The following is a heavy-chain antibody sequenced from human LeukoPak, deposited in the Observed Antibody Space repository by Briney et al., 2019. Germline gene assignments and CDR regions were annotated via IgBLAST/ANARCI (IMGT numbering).Heavy chain of an antibody. V-gene: IGHV1-18*01. J-gene: IGHJ4*02. D-gene: IGHD3-3*01. CDR2: ISAYTGNT. Sequence: ASVKVSCKASGYTFINYGISWVRQAPGQGLEWMGWISAYTGNTNYAQKFQGRVTMTTDTSASTAYMELRSLRSDDTAVFYCVRGRRADTILGGLDYWGQGTLVIVSS. CDR3: VRGRRADTILGGLDY. CDR1: GYTFINYG.